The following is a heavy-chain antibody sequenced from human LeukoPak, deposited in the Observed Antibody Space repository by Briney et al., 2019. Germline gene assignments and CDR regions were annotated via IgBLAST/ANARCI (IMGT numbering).Heavy chain of an antibody. Sequence: GGSLRLSCAASGFTFSSYGMHWVRQAPGKGLEWVAFIRYDGSNKYYADSVKGRFTISRDNSKNTLYLQMNSLKTEDTAVYYCTTRLHKDYYYYMDVWGKGTTVTVSS. D-gene: IGHD5-18*01. V-gene: IGHV3-30*02. CDR3: TTRLHKDYYYYMDV. CDR2: IRYDGSNK. J-gene: IGHJ6*03. CDR1: GFTFSSYG.